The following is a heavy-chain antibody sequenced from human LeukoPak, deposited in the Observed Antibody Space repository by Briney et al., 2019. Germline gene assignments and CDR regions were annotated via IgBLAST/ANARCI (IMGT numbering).Heavy chain of an antibody. D-gene: IGHD6-6*01. J-gene: IGHJ4*02. CDR1: GFSFSGHW. V-gene: IGHV3-74*01. CDR2: ISPTGSTT. CDR3: ARGPNSNWSGLDF. Sequence: GGSLRLPCTASGFSFSGHWMHWARQLPGKGLVWVSRISPTGSTTSYAVSVKGRFTVSRDNAKNTLYLQVNNLRAEDTAVYYCARGPNSNWSGLDFWGQGTLLTVSS.